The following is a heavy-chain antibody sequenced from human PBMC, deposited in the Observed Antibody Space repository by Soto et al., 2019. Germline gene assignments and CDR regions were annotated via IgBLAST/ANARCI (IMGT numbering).Heavy chain of an antibody. CDR3: STDPPRYCSSTSCYIGF. Sequence: PGGSLRLSCTASGFTFSNAWMNWVRQAPGKGLEWVGRIKSKTDGGTTDYAAPVKARFTISRDDSQNTVYLQMNSLKSEDTAVYYCSTDPPRYCSSTSCYIGFWGQGTLVTVS. CDR1: GFTFSNAW. D-gene: IGHD2-2*02. V-gene: IGHV3-15*01. CDR2: IKSKTDGGTT. J-gene: IGHJ4*02.